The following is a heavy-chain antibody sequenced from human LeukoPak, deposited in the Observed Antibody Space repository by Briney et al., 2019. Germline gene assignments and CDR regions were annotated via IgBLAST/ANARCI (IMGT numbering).Heavy chain of an antibody. J-gene: IGHJ3*02. Sequence: GGSLRLSCAASGFIFSTNPMSWVRQAPGKGLEWVSAISPDNTYYADSVKGRLTISRDDTKNTVYLQMNSRRAEDTARYYCVKEHVDRAFTRSFEIWGQGTVVTVSS. CDR3: VKEHVDRAFTRSFEI. CDR2: ISPDNT. D-gene: IGHD3-10*01. CDR1: GFIFSTNP. V-gene: IGHV3-23*01.